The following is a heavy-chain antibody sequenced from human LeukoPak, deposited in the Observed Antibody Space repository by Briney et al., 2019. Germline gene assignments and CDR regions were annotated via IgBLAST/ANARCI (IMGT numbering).Heavy chain of an antibody. V-gene: IGHV1-2*02. CDR2: FDLNSGGT. CDR3: ARGTPIVATVTSAFEV. J-gene: IGHJ3*01. CDR1: GYTFTGYF. Sequence: GASVKVSCKASGYTFTGYFIHWVRQAPGQGLEWMGWFDLNSGGTNYAQNLQGRVTMTTDTSINSAYLELSGLTSDDTAIYYCARGTPIVATVTSAFEVWGQGTMVTVSS. D-gene: IGHD5-12*01.